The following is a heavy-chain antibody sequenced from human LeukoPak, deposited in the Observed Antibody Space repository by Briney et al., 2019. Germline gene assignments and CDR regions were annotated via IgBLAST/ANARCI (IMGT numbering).Heavy chain of an antibody. CDR3: AREVWGPEY. CDR1: GFTFTKYW. D-gene: IGHD1-14*01. CDR2: IKQDGSDK. V-gene: IGHV3-7*01. J-gene: IGHJ4*02. Sequence: PGGSLRLSCAASGFTFTKYWMTWVRQAPGGGLEWVGNIKQDGSDKNYMDSVKGRFTISRDNTKNSVYLQMSSLRAEDTAVYYCAREVWGPEYWGQGTLVTVSS.